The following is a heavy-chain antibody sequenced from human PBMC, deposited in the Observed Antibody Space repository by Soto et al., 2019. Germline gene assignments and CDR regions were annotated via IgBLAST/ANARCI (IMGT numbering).Heavy chain of an antibody. D-gene: IGHD6-19*01. V-gene: IGHV3-23*01. Sequence: EVQLLESGGGLVQPGGSLRLSCAASGFTFNDYGMSWVRQAAGKGLEWVSSISGGGGSTYYADSVKGRFTVSRDNSKNTLFPQSNSLRAEDTAVYHCAKRYTRGTGQWVASFDFWGQGTLVTVSS. J-gene: IGHJ4*02. CDR3: AKRYTRGTGQWVASFDF. CDR1: GFTFNDYG. CDR2: ISGGGGST.